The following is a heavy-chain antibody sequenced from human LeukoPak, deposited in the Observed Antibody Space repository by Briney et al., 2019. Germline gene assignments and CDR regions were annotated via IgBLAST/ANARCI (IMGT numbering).Heavy chain of an antibody. D-gene: IGHD5-12*01. J-gene: IGHJ4*02. CDR1: GGSIISYF. V-gene: IGHV4-59*01. CDR3: ARGGVTTIAQYDY. Sequence: SETLSLTCTVSGGSIISYFWSWIRQPPGKGPEWIGYIFDSGTTNYHPSTNYNPSLKSRVTVSLDTSKNHFSLKLSPVTAADTAVYFCARGGVTTIAQYDYWGQGILVTVSS. CDR2: IFDSGTTNYHPST.